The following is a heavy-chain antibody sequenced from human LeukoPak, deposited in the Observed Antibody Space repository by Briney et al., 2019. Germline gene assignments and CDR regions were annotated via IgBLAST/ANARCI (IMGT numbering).Heavy chain of an antibody. CDR3: AREHYIAAHRAFDI. J-gene: IGHJ3*02. CDR2: IIPIFGTA. D-gene: IGHD6-6*01. Sequence: SVKVSCKASGGTFSSYAISWVRQAPGQGLEWMGRIIPIFGTANYAQKFQGRVTITTDESTSTAYMELSSQRSEDTAVYYCAREHYIAAHRAFDIWGQGTMVTVSS. V-gene: IGHV1-69*05. CDR1: GGTFSSYA.